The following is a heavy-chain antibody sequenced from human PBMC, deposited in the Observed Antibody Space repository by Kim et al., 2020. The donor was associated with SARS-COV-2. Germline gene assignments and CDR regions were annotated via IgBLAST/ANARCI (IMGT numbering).Heavy chain of an antibody. CDR1: GFTFSSYS. V-gene: IGHV3-21*01. Sequence: GGSRRLSCAASGFTFSSYSMNWVRQAPGKGLEWVSSISSSSSYIYYADSVKGRFTISRDNAKNSLYLQMNSLRAEDTAVYYCARESYDFWSGYYSIDAFDIWGQGTMVTVSS. CDR3: ARESYDFWSGYYSIDAFDI. D-gene: IGHD3-3*01. CDR2: ISSSSSYI. J-gene: IGHJ3*02.